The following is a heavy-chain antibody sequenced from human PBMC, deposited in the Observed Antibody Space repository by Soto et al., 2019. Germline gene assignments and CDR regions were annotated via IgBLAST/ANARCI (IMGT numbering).Heavy chain of an antibody. D-gene: IGHD6-13*01. V-gene: IGHV3-23*01. J-gene: IGHJ6*02. CDR2: ISGSGGST. CDR3: AKGNRGIAAAGDYYGMDV. CDR1: GFTFSSYA. Sequence: PGGSLRLSCAASGFTFSSYAMSWVRQAPGKGLEWVSAISGSGGSTYYADSVKGRFTISRDNSKSTLYLQMNSLRAEDTAVYYCAKGNRGIAAAGDYYGMDVWGQGTTVTVSS.